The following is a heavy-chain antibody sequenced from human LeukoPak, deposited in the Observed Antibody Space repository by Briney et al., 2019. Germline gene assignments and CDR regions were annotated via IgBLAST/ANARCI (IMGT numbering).Heavy chain of an antibody. Sequence: ASETLSLTCTVSGGSISSYYWIGMRQPAGKGREWIGRIYTSGSTNYNPSLKSRVTMSVDTSKIQLSLKLSSVTAADTAVYYCARALPHRRLMDTTMEQHWFDPWGQGTLVTVSS. D-gene: IGHD5-18*01. CDR2: IYTSGST. J-gene: IGHJ5*02. CDR3: ARALPHRRLMDTTMEQHWFDP. V-gene: IGHV4-4*07. CDR1: GGSISSYY.